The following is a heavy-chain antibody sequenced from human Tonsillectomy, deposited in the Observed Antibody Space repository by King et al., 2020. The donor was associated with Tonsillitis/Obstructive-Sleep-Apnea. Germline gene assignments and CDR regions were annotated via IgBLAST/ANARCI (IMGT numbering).Heavy chain of an antibody. V-gene: IGHV3-30*01. J-gene: IGHJ6*03. CDR1: GFTFSDYA. CDR3: ARGSGSDYYYYMDV. CDR2: ISYEGSNK. Sequence: VQLVESGGGVVQPGGSLRLSCAASGFTFSDYAVDWVRQAPGKGLEWVAVISYEGSNKYYADSVKGRFTISRDNSKNTLYLKMNSLRTEDTAVYYCARGSGSDYYYYMDVWGKGTTVTVSS. D-gene: IGHD3-10*01.